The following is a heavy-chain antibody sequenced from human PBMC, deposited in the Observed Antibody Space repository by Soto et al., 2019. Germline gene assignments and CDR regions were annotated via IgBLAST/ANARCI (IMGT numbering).Heavy chain of an antibody. CDR2: IIPIFGTA. Sequence: ASVKVSCKASGYTLTSYAGHWVRQAPGQRLEWMGGIIPIFGTANYAQKFQGRVTITADESTSTAYMELSSLRSEDTAVYYCARDGGYSYGYAYWGQGTLLTVSS. CDR1: GYTLTSYA. CDR3: ARDGGYSYGYAY. V-gene: IGHV1-69*13. J-gene: IGHJ4*02. D-gene: IGHD5-18*01.